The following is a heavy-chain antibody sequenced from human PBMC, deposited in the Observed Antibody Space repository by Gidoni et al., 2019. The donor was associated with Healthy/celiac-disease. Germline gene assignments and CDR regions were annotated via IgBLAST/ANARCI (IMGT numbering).Heavy chain of an antibody. CDR3: ARGMVYAHATLDY. J-gene: IGHJ4*02. D-gene: IGHD2-8*01. CDR1: GFPFSSSD. Sequence: EVQLVKAGEGLVQPAGSLRLACAASGFPFSSSDMHWVLQATGIGLEWVSSIGTAGDTYYPGSVKGRFTISRENAKNSLYLQMNSLRAEDTAVYYCARGMVYAHATLDYWGQGTLVTVSS. CDR2: IGTAGDT. V-gene: IGHV3-13*01.